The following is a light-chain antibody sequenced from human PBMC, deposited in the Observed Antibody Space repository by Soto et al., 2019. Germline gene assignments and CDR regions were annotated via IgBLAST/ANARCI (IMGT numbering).Light chain of an antibody. V-gene: IGKV1-5*03. Sequence: DIQMTQSPSTLSASVGDRVTITCRASQSISSLLAWYQQKPGKAPNLLIYKASSLESGVPSRFSGSGSGTEFTLTISSLQPDDLATYYCQQYNSYPWTFGRGTKVDIK. CDR2: KAS. CDR3: QQYNSYPWT. J-gene: IGKJ1*01. CDR1: QSISSL.